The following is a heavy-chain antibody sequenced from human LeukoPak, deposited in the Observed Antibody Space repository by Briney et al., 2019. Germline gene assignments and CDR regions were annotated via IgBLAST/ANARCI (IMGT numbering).Heavy chain of an antibody. J-gene: IGHJ4*02. D-gene: IGHD1-26*01. CDR1: GFTFSSYS. Sequence: PGGSLRLSCAASGFTFSSYSMNWVRQAPGKGLEWVSYISSSSSTIYYADSVKGRFTISRDNAKNSLYLQMNSLRAEDTAVYYCARTASGSCYAFSDYWGQGTLVTVSS. V-gene: IGHV3-48*04. CDR2: ISSSSSTI. CDR3: ARTASGSCYAFSDY.